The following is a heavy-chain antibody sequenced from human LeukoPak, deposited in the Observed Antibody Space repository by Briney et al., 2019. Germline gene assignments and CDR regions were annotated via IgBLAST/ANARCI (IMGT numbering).Heavy chain of an antibody. J-gene: IGHJ4*02. CDR1: GGSFSGYY. Sequence: SETLSLTCAVYGGSFSGYYWSWIRQPPGKGLEWIGEINHSGSTNYNPSLKSRVTISVDTSKNQFSLKLSSVTAADTAVYYCARSEHSSSWYPFDYWGQGTLVTVSS. D-gene: IGHD6-13*01. V-gene: IGHV4-34*01. CDR3: ARSEHSSSWYPFDY. CDR2: INHSGST.